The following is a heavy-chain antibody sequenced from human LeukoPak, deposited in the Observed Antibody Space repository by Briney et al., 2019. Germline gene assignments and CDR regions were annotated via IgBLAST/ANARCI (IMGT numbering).Heavy chain of an antibody. J-gene: IGHJ3*02. Sequence: PGGSLRLSCAASGFTFSGSAMHWVRQASGKGLEWVGRIRSKANSYATAYAASVKGRFTISRDGSKNTAYLQMNSLKTEDTAVYYCTRPLSSGEDAFDIWGQGTMVTVSS. CDR2: IRSKANSYAT. D-gene: IGHD2-15*01. CDR3: TRPLSSGEDAFDI. CDR1: GFTFSGSA. V-gene: IGHV3-73*01.